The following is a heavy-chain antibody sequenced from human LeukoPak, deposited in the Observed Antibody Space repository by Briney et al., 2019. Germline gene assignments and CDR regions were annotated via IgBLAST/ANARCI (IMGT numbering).Heavy chain of an antibody. CDR1: GGSFCGYY. J-gene: IGHJ4*02. Sequence: SETLSLTCAVYGGSFCGYYWSWIRQPPGKGMEWIGEINHSGSTNYNPSLKSRVTISVDTSKNQFSLKLSSVTAADTAVYYCARATASYYFDYWGQGTLVTVSS. CDR2: INHSGST. CDR3: ARATASYYFDY. V-gene: IGHV4-34*01.